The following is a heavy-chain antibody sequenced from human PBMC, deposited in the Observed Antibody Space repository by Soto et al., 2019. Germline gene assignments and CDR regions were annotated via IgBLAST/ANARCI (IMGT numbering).Heavy chain of an antibody. CDR2: INDRGSI. V-gene: IGHV4-34*01. Sequence: QVQLQQWGAGPLRPLETLSLTCGVSGGSFSGYYWAWIRQSPGKGLEWMGEINDRGSINYNPSLKIRVSISVDTSKKHYSLNLRSVTAADTAVYYCARESHDILTGPPWVWYFDLWGRGTLVTVSS. J-gene: IGHJ2*01. CDR3: ARESHDILTGPPWVWYFDL. D-gene: IGHD3-9*01. CDR1: GGSFSGYY.